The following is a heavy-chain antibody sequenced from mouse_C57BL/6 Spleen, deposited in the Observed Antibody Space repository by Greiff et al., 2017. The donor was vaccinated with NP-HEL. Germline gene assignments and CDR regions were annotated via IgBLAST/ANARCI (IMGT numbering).Heavy chain of an antibody. J-gene: IGHJ2*01. CDR1: GFSLTSYG. Sequence: VQRVESGPGLVQPSQSLSITCTVSGFSLTSYGVHWVRQSPGKGLEWLGVIWRGGSTDYNAAFMSRLSITKDNSKSQVFFKMNSLQADDTAIYYCAKNLRGTGTIDYWGQGTTLTVSS. D-gene: IGHD4-1*01. CDR2: IWRGGST. CDR3: AKNLRGTGTIDY. V-gene: IGHV2-5*01.